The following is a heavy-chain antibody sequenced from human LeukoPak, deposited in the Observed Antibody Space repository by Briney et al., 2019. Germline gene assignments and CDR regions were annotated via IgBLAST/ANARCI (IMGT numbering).Heavy chain of an antibody. J-gene: IGHJ4*02. CDR2: ISYDGSNK. D-gene: IGHD6-13*01. V-gene: IGHV3-30*03. CDR3: ARDRAAAARGFDY. Sequence: GGSLRLSCAASGFTFSDYNMHWVRQAPGKGLEWVAVISYDGSNKYYADSVKGRFTISRDNSKNTLYLQMNSLTDEDTAVYYCARDRAAAARGFDYWGQGTLVTVSS. CDR1: GFTFSDYN.